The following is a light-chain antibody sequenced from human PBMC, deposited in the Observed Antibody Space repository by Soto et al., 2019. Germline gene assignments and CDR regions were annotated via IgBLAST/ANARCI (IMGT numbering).Light chain of an antibody. Sequence: EIVLTQSPFALSLSPGEIATLSFRASQSVSSSYLAWYQQKPGQAPRLLIYGASSRATGIPDRFSGSGSGTDFTLTISRLEPEDFAVYYCQQYGSSRTFGQGTKVDIK. CDR1: QSVSSSY. V-gene: IGKV3-20*01. CDR2: GAS. CDR3: QQYGSSRT. J-gene: IGKJ1*01.